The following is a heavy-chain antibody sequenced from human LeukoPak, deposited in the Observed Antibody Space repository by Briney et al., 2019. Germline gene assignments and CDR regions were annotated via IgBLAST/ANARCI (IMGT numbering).Heavy chain of an antibody. Sequence: GGSLRLSCAASGFTFSSYSMNWVRQAPGKGLEWVSYISSSSSTIYYADSVKGRFTISRDNAKNSLYLQMNSLRAEDTAVYYCARERFLEWLPASFDYWGQGTLVTVSS. V-gene: IGHV3-48*01. CDR1: GFTFSSYS. CDR2: ISSSSSTI. D-gene: IGHD3-3*01. J-gene: IGHJ4*02. CDR3: ARERFLEWLPASFDY.